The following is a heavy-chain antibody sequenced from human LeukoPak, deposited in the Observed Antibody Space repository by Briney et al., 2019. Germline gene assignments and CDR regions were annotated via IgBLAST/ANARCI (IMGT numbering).Heavy chain of an antibody. CDR3: ANELGSTSFLGYYFDY. CDR1: GFTFSSYS. D-gene: IGHD2-2*01. Sequence: PGGSLRLSCAASGFTFSSYSMNWVRQAPGKGLEWVAFIRYDGSNKYYADSVKGRFTISRDNSKNTLYLQMNSLRAEDTAVYYCANELGSTSFLGYYFDYWGQGTLVTVSS. CDR2: IRYDGSNK. J-gene: IGHJ4*02. V-gene: IGHV3-30*02.